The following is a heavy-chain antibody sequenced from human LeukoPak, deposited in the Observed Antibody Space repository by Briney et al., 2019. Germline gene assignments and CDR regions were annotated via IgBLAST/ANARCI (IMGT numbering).Heavy chain of an antibody. CDR2: ISGSGGST. J-gene: IGHJ4*02. CDR3: ARDPRIGYFDY. V-gene: IGHV3-23*01. D-gene: IGHD1-14*01. Sequence: GGSLRLSCAASGFTFSSYGMSWVRQAPGKGLEWVSAISGSGGSTYYADSVKGRFTISSDNSKNTLYLQMNSLRAEDTAVYYCARDPRIGYFDYWGQGTLVTVSS. CDR1: GFTFSSYG.